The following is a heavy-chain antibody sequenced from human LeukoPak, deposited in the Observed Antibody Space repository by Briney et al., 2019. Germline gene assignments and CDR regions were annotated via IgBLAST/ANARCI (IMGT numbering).Heavy chain of an antibody. CDR1: GDSVSSNSAA. CDR3: ARDMYPLGYSYGYYMDV. D-gene: IGHD5-18*01. CDR2: TYYRSKWYN. V-gene: IGHV6-1*01. Sequence: SQTLSLTCVISGDSVSSNSAAWNWIRQSPSRGLEWLGRTYYRSKWYNDYAVSVKSRITINPDTSKNQFSLQLNSVTPEDTAVYYCARDMYPLGYSYGYYMDVWGKGTTVTVSS. J-gene: IGHJ6*03.